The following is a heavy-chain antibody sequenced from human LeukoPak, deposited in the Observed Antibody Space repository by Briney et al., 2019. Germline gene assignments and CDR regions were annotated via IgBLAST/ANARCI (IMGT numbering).Heavy chain of an antibody. J-gene: IGHJ1*01. CDR2: IYTSGST. V-gene: IGHV4-4*07. CDR1: GGSISSYY. Sequence: SETLSLTCTVSGGSISSYYWSWVRQPAGKGLEWIGRIYTSGSTNYNPSLKSGFTMSLDTSQNQFSLKLSSVTAAGTAVYYCARSLPIAAAGKSFQNRGQGTLVTVSS. D-gene: IGHD6-13*01. CDR3: ARSLPIAAAGKSFQN.